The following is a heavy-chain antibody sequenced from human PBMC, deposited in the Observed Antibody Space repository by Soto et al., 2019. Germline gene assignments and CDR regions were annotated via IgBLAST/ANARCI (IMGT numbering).Heavy chain of an antibody. V-gene: IGHV3-33*01. D-gene: IGHD1-26*01. J-gene: IGHJ4*02. CDR2: IWYDGSNK. Sequence: QVQLVESGGGVVQPGRSLRLSCAASGFTFSSYGMHWVRQAPGKGLEWVAVIWYDGSNKYYADSVKGRFTISRDNSKNPLYLQMNSLRAEDTAVYYCARAPAEEPGSYGYAFDYWGQGTLVTVSS. CDR3: ARAPAEEPGSYGYAFDY. CDR1: GFTFSSYG.